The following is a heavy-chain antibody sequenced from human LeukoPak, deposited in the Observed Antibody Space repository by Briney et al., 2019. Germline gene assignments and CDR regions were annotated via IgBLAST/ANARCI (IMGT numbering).Heavy chain of an antibody. CDR2: INHSGST. CDR1: GGSFSGYY. CDR3: ARVGERYYYDSSGYSAFDI. J-gene: IGHJ3*02. Sequence: SETLSLTCAVYGGSFSGYYWSWIRQPPGKGLEWIGEINHSGSTNYNPSLKSRVTISVDTSKNQFSLKLSSVTAADTAVYYCARVGERYYYDSSGYSAFDIWGQGTMVTVSS. V-gene: IGHV4-34*01. D-gene: IGHD3-22*01.